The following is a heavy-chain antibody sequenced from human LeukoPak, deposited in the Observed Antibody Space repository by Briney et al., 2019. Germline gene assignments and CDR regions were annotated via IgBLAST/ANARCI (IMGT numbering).Heavy chain of an antibody. D-gene: IGHD3-10*01. Sequence: GRSLRLSCAASGFTFSSYSMNWVRQAPGKGLEWVSSISSSSSYIYYADSVKGRFTISRDNAKNSLYLQMNSLRAEDTAVYYCARGPLWFGEWARYFDYWGQGTLVTVSS. CDR1: GFTFSSYS. CDR2: ISSSSSYI. CDR3: ARGPLWFGEWARYFDY. V-gene: IGHV3-21*01. J-gene: IGHJ4*02.